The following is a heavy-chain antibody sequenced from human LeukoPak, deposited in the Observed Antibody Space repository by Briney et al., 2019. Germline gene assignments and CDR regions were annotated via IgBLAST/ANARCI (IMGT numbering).Heavy chain of an antibody. CDR1: GGSFSGYY. Sequence: SETLSLTCAVYGGSFSGYYWSWIRQPPGKGLEWIGEINHSGSTNYNPSLERRVTISVDTSKNQFSLKLSSVTAADTAVYYCARSLTSSGYYRFDYWGQGTLVTVSS. J-gene: IGHJ4*02. CDR3: ARSLTSSGYYRFDY. V-gene: IGHV4-34*01. CDR2: INHSGST. D-gene: IGHD3-22*01.